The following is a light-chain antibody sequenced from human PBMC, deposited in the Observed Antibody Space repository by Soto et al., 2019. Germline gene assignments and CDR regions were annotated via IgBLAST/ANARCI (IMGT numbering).Light chain of an antibody. CDR2: WAS. Sequence: DIVMTQSPDSLAVSLGERATINCKSSQSVLSSSNNKNYLAWYQQKPGQPPKLLILWASTRESGVADRFSGSGSGTDFTLPISSLQAEDGAVYYCHQYYGAPVTFGGGTKVEIK. J-gene: IGKJ4*01. CDR1: QSVLSSSNNKNY. CDR3: HQYYGAPVT. V-gene: IGKV4-1*01.